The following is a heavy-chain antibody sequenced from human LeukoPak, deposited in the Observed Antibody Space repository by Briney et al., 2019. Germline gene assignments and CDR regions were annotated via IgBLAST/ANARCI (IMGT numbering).Heavy chain of an antibody. J-gene: IGHJ4*02. CDR3: ARNGYSYGPPYYYGSGSPSYFDY. CDR2: IYYSGST. CDR1: GGSISSYY. Sequence: SETLSPTCTVSGGSISSYYWSWIRQPPGKGLEWIGYIYYSGSTNYNPSLKSRVTISVDTSKNQFSLKLSSVTAADTAVYYCARNGYSYGPPYYYGSGSPSYFDYWGQGTLVTVSS. V-gene: IGHV4-59*01. D-gene: IGHD3-10*01.